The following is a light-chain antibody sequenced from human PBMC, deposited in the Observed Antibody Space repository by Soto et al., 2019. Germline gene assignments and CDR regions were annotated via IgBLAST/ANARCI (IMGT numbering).Light chain of an antibody. CDR1: SSDVGGYNY. CDR3: SSYTSSNTLV. V-gene: IGLV2-14*03. CDR2: DVS. Sequence: QSALTQPASVSGSPGQSITISCTGTSSDVGGYNYVSWYQHHPGKAPKLMIYDVSNRPSGVSNRFSGSKSGNTASLTISGLQAEDEGDYSCSSYTSSNTLVFGGGTKLTVL. J-gene: IGLJ2*01.